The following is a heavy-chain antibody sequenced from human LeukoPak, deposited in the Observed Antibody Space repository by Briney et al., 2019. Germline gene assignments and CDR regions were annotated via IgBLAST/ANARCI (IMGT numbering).Heavy chain of an antibody. CDR3: ARDSGYDLNCFDP. J-gene: IGHJ5*02. CDR2: IYTSGNT. V-gene: IGHV4-4*07. CDR1: GGSISSYY. D-gene: IGHD5-12*01. Sequence: ASETQSLTCTVSGGSISSYYWSWIRQPAGKGLEWIGRIYTSGNTNYNPSLESRVTMSLDTSRNQFSLKLRSVTAADTAVYYCARDSGYDLNCFDPWGQGTLVTVSS.